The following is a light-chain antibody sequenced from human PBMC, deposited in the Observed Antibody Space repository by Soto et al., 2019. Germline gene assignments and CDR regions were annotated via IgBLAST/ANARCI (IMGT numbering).Light chain of an antibody. CDR1: QRVLYSSNNKNY. J-gene: IGKJ3*01. CDR3: QQYYSTPT. Sequence: DIVMTQSPDSLAVSLGERATINCKSSQRVLYSSNNKNYLAWYQQKPGQPPKLLIYWASTRESGVPDRFRGSGSGTDFTLTISSLQAEDVAVYYCQQYYSTPTFGPGTKVDI. V-gene: IGKV4-1*01. CDR2: WAS.